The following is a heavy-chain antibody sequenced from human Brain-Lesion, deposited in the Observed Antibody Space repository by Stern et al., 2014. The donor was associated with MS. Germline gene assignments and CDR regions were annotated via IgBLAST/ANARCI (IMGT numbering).Heavy chain of an antibody. D-gene: IGHD3-10*01. CDR1: GFTLSNYW. CDR3: ARGERWFDS. CDR2: VNNDGRRT. V-gene: IGHV3-74*02. J-gene: IGHJ5*01. Sequence: VQLVPAGGGLVQPGGSLRLSCAASGFTLSNYWMHWVRQAPGKGLVWVSRVNNDGRRTSYADSVKGRFTMSRDNAKNTLYLQMNSLRVEDTAIYYCARGERWFDSWGQGTLVTVSS.